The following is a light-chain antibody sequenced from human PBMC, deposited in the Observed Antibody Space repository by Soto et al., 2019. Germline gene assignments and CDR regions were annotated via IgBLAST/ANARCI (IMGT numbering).Light chain of an antibody. CDR3: QQYNSWYT. J-gene: IGKJ2*01. CDR1: QSISSW. CDR2: DAS. V-gene: IGKV1-5*01. Sequence: DIQMTQSPSTLSASVGDRVTITCRVSQSISSWLAWYQQKPGKAPKLLIYDASSLESGVPSRFSGSGSGTEFTLTISSLQPDDFATYYCQQYNSWYTFGQGTKLEIK.